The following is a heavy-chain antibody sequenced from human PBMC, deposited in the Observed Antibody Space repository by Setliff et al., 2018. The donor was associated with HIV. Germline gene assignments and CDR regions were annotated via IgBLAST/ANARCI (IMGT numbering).Heavy chain of an antibody. V-gene: IGHV3-15*01. CDR1: GFTFSDAW. Sequence: PGGSLRLSCAGSGFTFSDAWITWVRQAPGKGLEWLGRIKSKIDGETTGYAAPVKGRFTISRDDSKNTVYLHMNSLKTEDTAVYYCIWSGSSGLYYFDHWGQGTLVTVSS. CDR3: IWSGSSGLYYFDH. D-gene: IGHD3-22*01. CDR2: IKSKIDGETT. J-gene: IGHJ4*02.